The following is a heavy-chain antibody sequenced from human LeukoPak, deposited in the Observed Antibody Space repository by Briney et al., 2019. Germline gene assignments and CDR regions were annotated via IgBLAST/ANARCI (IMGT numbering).Heavy chain of an antibody. CDR2: IHTGGTT. J-gene: IGHJ1*01. Sequence: PSQTLSLTCTVSGASISNDNYYWNWIRQPAGKGLEWIGRIHTGGTTNYNPPLKSRFTISVDTSKNQLSLRLRSVTAADTAVYYCAGYYDRGGYYEPEYFQYWGQGILVPVSS. CDR3: AGYYDRGGYYEPEYFQY. CDR1: GASISNDNYY. D-gene: IGHD3-22*01. V-gene: IGHV4-61*02.